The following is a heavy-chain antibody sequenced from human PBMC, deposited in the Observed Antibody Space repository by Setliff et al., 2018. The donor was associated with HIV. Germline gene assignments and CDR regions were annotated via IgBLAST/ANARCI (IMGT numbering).Heavy chain of an antibody. D-gene: IGHD3-16*01. CDR2: INPNSGGT. CDR3: ARDPGDYDYVWGTKRGWFDP. V-gene: IGHV1-2*02. Sequence: ASVKVSCKASGYTFTGYYMHWVRQAPGQGLEWMGWINPNSGGTNYAQKFQGRVTMTRDTSISTAYMELSRLRSDDTAVYYCARDPGDYDYVWGTKRGWFDPWGQGTLVTVSS. CDR1: GYTFTGYY. J-gene: IGHJ5*02.